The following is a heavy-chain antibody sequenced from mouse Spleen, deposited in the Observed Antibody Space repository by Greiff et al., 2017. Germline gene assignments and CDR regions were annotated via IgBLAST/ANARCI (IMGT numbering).Heavy chain of an antibody. CDR3: AYDYDGYYAMDY. Sequence: QVQLQQPGAELVKPGASVKLSCKASGYTFTSYWMHWVKQRPGQGLEWIGMIHPNSGSTNYNEKFKSKATLTVDKSSSTAYMQLSSLTSEDSAVYYCAYDYDGYYAMDYWGQGTSVTVST. D-gene: IGHD2-4*01. V-gene: IGHV1-64*01. J-gene: IGHJ4*01. CDR1: GYTFTSYW. CDR2: IHPNSGST.